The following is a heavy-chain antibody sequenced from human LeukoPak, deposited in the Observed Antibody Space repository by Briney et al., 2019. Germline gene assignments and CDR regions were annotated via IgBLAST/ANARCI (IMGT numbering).Heavy chain of an antibody. V-gene: IGHV3-33*01. Sequence: GGSLRLSCVASGFSFGFNTYGMQWVRQTPGKGLEWVAVIWYDGGIKYYGDAVKGRFTISRDNSKNTLYLQMDSLRGEDTAVYYCARDKYGDNSNAFDIWGQGTLVTASS. D-gene: IGHD4-23*01. J-gene: IGHJ3*02. CDR2: IWYDGGIK. CDR3: ARDKYGDNSNAFDI. CDR1: GFSFGFNTYG.